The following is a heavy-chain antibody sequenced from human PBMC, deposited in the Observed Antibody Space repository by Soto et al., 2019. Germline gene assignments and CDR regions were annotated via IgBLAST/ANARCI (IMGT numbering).Heavy chain of an antibody. D-gene: IGHD3-16*02. J-gene: IGHJ5*02. CDR3: ARGGGVLEVQWPNWFDT. CDR1: GYSFTSYW. V-gene: IGHV5-51*01. CDR2: IYPGDSDT. Sequence: PGESLKISCKGSGYSFTSYWIGCVRQMPGKGLEWMGIIYPGDSDTRYSPSFQGQVTISDDKSISTAYLQWSSLKASDTAMYYCARGGGVLEVQWPNWFDTWGQGTLVTVSS.